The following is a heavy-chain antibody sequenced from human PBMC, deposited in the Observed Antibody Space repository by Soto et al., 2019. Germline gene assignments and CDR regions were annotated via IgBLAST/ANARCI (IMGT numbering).Heavy chain of an antibody. CDR3: AHCTLHAYGDYDPGTSHVFDS. V-gene: IGHV2-5*02. CDR1: GFSLSNSGVG. J-gene: IGHJ4*02. CDR2: IYGDNDK. Sequence: QITLKESGPSPVKPTQTLTVTCTFSGFSLSNSGVGVAWIRQPPGKALEWLALIYGDNDKRYSPSLKTRLTITKDTFKNQVVLTMTNMDPVDTATYYCAHCTLHAYGDYDPGTSHVFDSWGQGTLVTVSS. D-gene: IGHD4-17*01.